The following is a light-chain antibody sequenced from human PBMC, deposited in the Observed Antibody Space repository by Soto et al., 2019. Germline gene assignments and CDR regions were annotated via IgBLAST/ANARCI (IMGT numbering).Light chain of an antibody. CDR3: QHYGWSPQ. Sequence: EIVLTQSPGTLSLSPGERATLSCRTSQSVNSAHLAWYRQRPGQTPSLLIYAASKRAAGTPDRSSGGGTGTDFTLTISRLEPEDFAMYFCQHYGWSPQFGQGTKLEI. CDR2: AAS. CDR1: QSVNSAH. V-gene: IGKV3-20*01. J-gene: IGKJ2*01.